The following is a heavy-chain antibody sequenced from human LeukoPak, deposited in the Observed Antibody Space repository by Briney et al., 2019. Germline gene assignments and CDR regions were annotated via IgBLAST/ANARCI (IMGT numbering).Heavy chain of an antibody. CDR2: ISPSGSTT. CDR1: GITFSGYA. D-gene: IGHD3-3*01. Sequence: GGSLRLSCAASGITFSGYAMSWVRQAPGKGLEWVSAISPSGSTTNYADSVKGRFTISRDNSKNTLYLQMNSLRAEDTAVYYCAKGGPNDFWSPDLVDYWGQGTLVTVSS. CDR3: AKGGPNDFWSPDLVDY. V-gene: IGHV3-23*01. J-gene: IGHJ4*02.